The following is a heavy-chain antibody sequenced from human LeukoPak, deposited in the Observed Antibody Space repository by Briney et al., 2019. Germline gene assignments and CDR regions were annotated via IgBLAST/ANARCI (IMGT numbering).Heavy chain of an antibody. V-gene: IGHV1-58*01. J-gene: IGHJ6*02. Sequence: GASVKVSCKASGFTFTISAVQWVRQARGQRLEWIGWIVVGSGNTNYAQKFQERVTITRDMSTSTAYMELSSLRSEDTAVYYCAADMATGIAAAGDYYYYGMDVWGQGTTVTVSS. CDR1: GFTFTISA. D-gene: IGHD6-13*01. CDR3: AADMATGIAAAGDYYYYGMDV. CDR2: IVVGSGNT.